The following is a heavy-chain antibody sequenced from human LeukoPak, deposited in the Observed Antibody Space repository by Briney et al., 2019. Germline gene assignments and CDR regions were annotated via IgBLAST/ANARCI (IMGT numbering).Heavy chain of an antibody. D-gene: IGHD6-6*01. J-gene: IGHJ4*02. CDR3: ARRGPAGSSSSGMDV. Sequence: SQTLSLTCGISGDSVSSNSAAWNWIRQSPARGLEWLGRTYYRSKWYNDYAESVESRITINPDTSKNQFSLQLNSVTPEDTAVYYCARRGPAGSSSSGMDVWGQGTLVIVSS. CDR1: GDSVSSNSAA. CDR2: TYYRSKWYN. V-gene: IGHV6-1*01.